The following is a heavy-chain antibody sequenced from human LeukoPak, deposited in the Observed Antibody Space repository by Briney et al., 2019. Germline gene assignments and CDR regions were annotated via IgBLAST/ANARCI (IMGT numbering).Heavy chain of an antibody. CDR1: GGSISSSSYY. J-gene: IGHJ5*02. CDR2: IYYSGST. CDR3: AGGDCSSAFDP. D-gene: IGHD6-6*01. V-gene: IGHV4-39*01. Sequence: PSETLSLTCTVSGGSISSSSYYWGWIRQPPGKGLEWIGSIYYSGSTYYNPSLKSRVTISVDTSKNQFSLKLSSVTAADTAVYYCAGGDCSSAFDPWGQGTLVTVSS.